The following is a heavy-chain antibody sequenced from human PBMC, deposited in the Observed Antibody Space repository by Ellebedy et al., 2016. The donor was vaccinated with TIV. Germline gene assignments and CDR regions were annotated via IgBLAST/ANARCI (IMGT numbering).Heavy chain of an antibody. CDR1: WFSLSTSGMR. J-gene: IGHJ3*02. V-gene: IGHV2-70*04. Sequence: SGPTLVKPTQPLTLTCTFPWFSLSTSGMRVSWIRQPPGKALEWLARIDWDDDKFYSTSLKTRLTISKDTSKNQVVLTMTNMDPVDTATYYCARNPPIVDDAFDIWGQGTMVTVSS. CDR3: ARNPPIVDDAFDI. D-gene: IGHD2/OR15-2a*01. CDR2: IDWDDDK.